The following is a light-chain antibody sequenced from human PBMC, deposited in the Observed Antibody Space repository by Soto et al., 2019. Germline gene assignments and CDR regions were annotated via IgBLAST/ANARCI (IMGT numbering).Light chain of an antibody. CDR1: QSISSC. Sequence: EIVITQSPSTLSASVGDRVTITCRASQSISSCLAWYQHKPGKAPKLLIYDASTLARGIPSRFSGSGSGTEFTLTISSLQPEDFATYYCQQYDSYSQTFGQGTKVDIK. V-gene: IGKV1-5*01. CDR2: DAS. CDR3: QQYDSYSQT. J-gene: IGKJ1*01.